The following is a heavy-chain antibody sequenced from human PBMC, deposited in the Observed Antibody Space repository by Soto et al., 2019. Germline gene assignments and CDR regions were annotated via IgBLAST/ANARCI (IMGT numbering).Heavy chain of an antibody. V-gene: IGHV1-69*13. Sequence: SVKVSCKASGGTFSDSVTSWVRQAPGQGLEWMGGIVPIFGKANLAEKFQDRVTITADESTSTAYMKLTSLRSEDTAVYYCARGRDGSNYYFDYWGQGTLVTVSS. CDR1: GGTFSDSV. CDR2: IVPIFGKA. D-gene: IGHD3-10*01. CDR3: ARGRDGSNYYFDY. J-gene: IGHJ4*02.